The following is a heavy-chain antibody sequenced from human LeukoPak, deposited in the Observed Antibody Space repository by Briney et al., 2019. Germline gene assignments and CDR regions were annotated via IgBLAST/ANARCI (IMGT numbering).Heavy chain of an antibody. V-gene: IGHV3-48*01. Sequence: PGGSLRLSCAASGFTFSSYSINWVRQAPGKGLGWVSYISSTINTIYYADSVKGRFTISRDDAKNSLYLQMNSLRAEDTAVYYCASLTTVGGDYFDFWGQGILVTVSS. J-gene: IGHJ4*02. CDR2: ISSTINTI. D-gene: IGHD3-10*01. CDR3: ASLTTVGGDYFDF. CDR1: GFTFSSYS.